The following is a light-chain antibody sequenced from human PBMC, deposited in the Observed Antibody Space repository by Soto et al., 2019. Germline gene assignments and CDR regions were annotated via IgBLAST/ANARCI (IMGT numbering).Light chain of an antibody. J-gene: IGKJ1*01. V-gene: IGKV3-20*01. CDR1: QSVSSY. Sequence: ENVLTQSPGTLSLSPGERATLSCRASQSVSSYLAWYQRKPGQAPRLLIYGASSRATGIPDRFSGSGSGTDFTLTISRLEPEDFAVYYCQQYGSSPRTFGQGTKVDIK. CDR2: GAS. CDR3: QQYGSSPRT.